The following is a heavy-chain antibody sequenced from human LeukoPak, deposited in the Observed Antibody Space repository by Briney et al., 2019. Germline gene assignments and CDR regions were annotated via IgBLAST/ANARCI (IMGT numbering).Heavy chain of an antibody. D-gene: IGHD3-22*01. Sequence: WASVKVSCKASGYTFTVYYMHWVRQAPGQGLEWMGWINPNSGGTNYAQKFQGRVTMTRDTSISTAYMELSRLRSDDTAVYYCARAVYYYDSSGYPDKDYYFDYWGQGTLVTVSS. CDR1: GYTFTVYY. CDR3: ARAVYYYDSSGYPDKDYYFDY. V-gene: IGHV1-2*02. CDR2: INPNSGGT. J-gene: IGHJ4*02.